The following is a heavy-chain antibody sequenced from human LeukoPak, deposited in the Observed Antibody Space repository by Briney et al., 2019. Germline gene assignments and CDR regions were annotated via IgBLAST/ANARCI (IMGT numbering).Heavy chain of an antibody. CDR1: GFTFSSYW. CDR2: IKQDGSET. J-gene: IGHJ4*02. CDR3: ARGGSRVFDY. V-gene: IGHV3-7*01. Sequence: GGPLRLSCAASGFTFSSYWMSWVRQAPGKGLEWVANIKQDGSETSYVDSVKGRFTISRDNAKNSLNLQMNSLRAEDTAVYYCARGGSRVFDYWGQGTLVTVSS.